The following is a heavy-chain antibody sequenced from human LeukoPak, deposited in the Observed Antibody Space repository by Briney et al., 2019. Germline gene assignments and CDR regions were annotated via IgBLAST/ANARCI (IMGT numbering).Heavy chain of an antibody. CDR2: INPNSGCT. CDR1: GYTFTGYY. J-gene: IGHJ4*02. D-gene: IGHD2-21*02. CDR3: ACKSPPLYC. V-gene: IGHV1-2*02. Sequence: ASVTVSCKASGYTFTGYYMHWVRPAPGQGLEWMGWINPNSGCTNYAQKFQGRVTMTRDTSISTAYMELSRLRSDDTAVYCCACKSPPLYCRGQGTPVTVSS.